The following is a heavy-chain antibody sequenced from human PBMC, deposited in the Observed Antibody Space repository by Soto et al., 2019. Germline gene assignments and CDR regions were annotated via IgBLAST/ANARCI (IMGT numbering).Heavy chain of an antibody. CDR3: ASPVWYNWNPGDYYYYGMGV. Sequence: EVQLVESGGGLVQPGGSLRLSCAASGFTFSSYEMNWVRQAPGKGLEWVSYISSSGSTIYYADSVKGRFTISRDNAKNSLYLQMNSLRAEDTAVYYCASPVWYNWNPGDYYYYGMGVWGQGTTVTVSS. D-gene: IGHD1-1*01. CDR2: ISSSGSTI. CDR1: GFTFSSYE. V-gene: IGHV3-48*03. J-gene: IGHJ6*02.